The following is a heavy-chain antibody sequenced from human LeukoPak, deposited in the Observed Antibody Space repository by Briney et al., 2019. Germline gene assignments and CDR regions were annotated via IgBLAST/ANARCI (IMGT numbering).Heavy chain of an antibody. CDR2: IHRSGSP. D-gene: IGHD1-14*01. V-gene: IGHV4-4*02. CDR3: AREILGGFNPGAY. CDR1: LASTTSNF. J-gene: IGHJ4*02. Sequence: SETLSLTCTVSLASTTSNFWSWVRQPPGKGLEWIGEIHRSGSPNYNPSLQSRVTISIDRSRNQIALELSSVTAADTAVYYCAREILGGFNPGAYWGQGTLVTVSS.